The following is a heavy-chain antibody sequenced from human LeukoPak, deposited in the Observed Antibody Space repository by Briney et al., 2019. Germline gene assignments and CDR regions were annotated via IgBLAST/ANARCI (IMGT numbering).Heavy chain of an antibody. J-gene: IGHJ5*02. CDR3: ARDRVRGAITYAGFDP. Sequence: SSETLSLTCTVSGGSISSGGYYWSWIRQHPGKGLEWIGYIYYSGCTYYNPSLKSRVTISIDTSKNQFSLKLSSVTAADTAVYYCARDRVRGAITYAGFDPWGQGTLVTVSS. CDR1: GGSISSGGYY. V-gene: IGHV4-31*03. CDR2: IYYSGCT. D-gene: IGHD3-10*01.